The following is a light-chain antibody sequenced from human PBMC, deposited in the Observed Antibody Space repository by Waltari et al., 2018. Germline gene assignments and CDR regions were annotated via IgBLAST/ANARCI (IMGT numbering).Light chain of an antibody. CDR3: QQYGNSPLT. CDR1: QSVSNNY. J-gene: IGKJ4*01. V-gene: IGKV3-20*01. Sequence: EIVLTQSPGILSLSPGDTATLSCRASQSVSNNYLAWYQQKPGQAPRLLIYGASSRATGIPDRFSGGGSGTDFTLTISRREPEDFAVYFCQQYGNSPLTFGGGTEVEIE. CDR2: GAS.